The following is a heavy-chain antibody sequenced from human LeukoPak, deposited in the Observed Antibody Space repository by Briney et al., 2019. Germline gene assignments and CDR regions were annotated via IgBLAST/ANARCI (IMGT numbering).Heavy chain of an antibody. CDR3: ARDFHSSGVVPQQKWCDP. V-gene: IGHV3-30*04. CDR1: GFTFSSYA. J-gene: IGHJ5*02. D-gene: IGHD6-19*01. Sequence: GGSLRLSWAASGFTFSSYAMHWVRQAPGKGLEWVAVISYDGSNKYYADSVKGRFTISRDNSKNTLYLQMNSLRAEDTAVYYCARDFHSSGVVPQQKWCDPWGQGTLVTVSS. CDR2: ISYDGSNK.